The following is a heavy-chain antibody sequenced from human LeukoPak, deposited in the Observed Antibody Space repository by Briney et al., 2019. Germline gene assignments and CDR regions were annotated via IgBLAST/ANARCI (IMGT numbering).Heavy chain of an antibody. Sequence: GGSLRLSCAASGFTFTTYWMSWVRQAPGKGLEWVANIKQDGSEKNYVDSVKGRFTISRDNAKNSLYLQMNSLRAEDTAVYYCSRNGGPPEYWGQGTLVTVSS. D-gene: IGHD3-16*01. CDR2: IKQDGSEK. J-gene: IGHJ4*01. V-gene: IGHV3-7*01. CDR3: SRNGGPPEY. CDR1: GFTFTTYW.